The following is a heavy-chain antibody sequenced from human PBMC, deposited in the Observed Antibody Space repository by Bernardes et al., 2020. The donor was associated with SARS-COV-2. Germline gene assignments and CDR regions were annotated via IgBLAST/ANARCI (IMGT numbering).Heavy chain of an antibody. D-gene: IGHD3-3*01. J-gene: IGHJ6*03. Sequence: SETLSLTCAVYGGSFSGYYWSWIRQPPGKGLEWIGEINHSGSTNYNPSLKSRVTISVDTSKNQFSLKLSSVTAADTAVYYCARGAYDFWSGYYRSSYYYYYMDVWGKGTTVTVSS. V-gene: IGHV4-34*01. CDR2: INHSGST. CDR3: ARGAYDFWSGYYRSSYYYYYMDV. CDR1: GGSFSGYY.